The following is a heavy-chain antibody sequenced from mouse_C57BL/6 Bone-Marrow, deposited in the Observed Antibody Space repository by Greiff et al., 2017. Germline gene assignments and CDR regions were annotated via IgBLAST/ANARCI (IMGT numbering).Heavy chain of an antibody. J-gene: IGHJ4*01. D-gene: IGHD2-3*01. CDR2: IHPNSGST. CDR3: ARRGMVTRAMDY. V-gene: IGHV1-64*01. CDR1: GYTFTSYW. Sequence: VQLQQSGAELVKPGASVKLSCKASGYTFTSYWMHWVKQRPGQGLEWIGMIHPNSGSTNYNEKFKSKATLTVDKSSSTAYMQLSSLTSEDSAVYYCARRGMVTRAMDYWGQGTSVTVSS.